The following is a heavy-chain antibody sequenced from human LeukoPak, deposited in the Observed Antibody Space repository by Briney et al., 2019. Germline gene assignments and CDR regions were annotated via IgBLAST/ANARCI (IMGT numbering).Heavy chain of an antibody. V-gene: IGHV4-38-2*01. CDR2: INYSGST. D-gene: IGHD1-1*01. CDR1: GYSIRSGYQ. CDR3: ARNSGNWNDGYYYYYYMDV. J-gene: IGHJ6*03. Sequence: SETLSLTCSVSGYSIRSGYQWGWIRQAPGKGLEWIGSINYSGSTYYNPSLKSRVTISVDTSKNQFSLKLSSVTAADTAVYYCARNSGNWNDGYYYYYYMDVWGKGTTVTVSS.